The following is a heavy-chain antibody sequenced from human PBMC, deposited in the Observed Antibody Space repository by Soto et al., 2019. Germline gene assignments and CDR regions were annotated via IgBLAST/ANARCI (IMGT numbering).Heavy chain of an antibody. CDR3: AKDRGGEFSSSRYFDY. CDR1: GFTFSGYT. D-gene: IGHD3-16*01. V-gene: IGHV3-23*01. J-gene: IGHJ4*02. CDR2: IGNSGDGT. Sequence: PGGSLRLSCAASGFTFSGYTMNWVRQAPGKGLEWVAVIGNSGDGTHYADSVKGRFTISRDNSKNTLYLQMESLRAEDTAIYFCAKDRGGEFSSSRYFDYWGQGTLVTVSS.